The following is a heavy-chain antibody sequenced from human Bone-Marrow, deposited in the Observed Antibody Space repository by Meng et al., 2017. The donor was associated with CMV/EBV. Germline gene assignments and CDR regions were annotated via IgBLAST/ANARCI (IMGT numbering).Heavy chain of an antibody. Sequence: GESLKISCAASGFTVSSNYMSWVRQAPGKGLEWVSVIYSGGSTYYADSVKGRFTISRDNSKSTLYLQMNSLRAEDTAVYYCAREGWLEGATAEARGQGTLVTVSS. CDR2: IYSGGST. CDR1: GFTVSSNY. V-gene: IGHV3-66*02. D-gene: IGHD6-25*01. J-gene: IGHJ4*02. CDR3: AREGWLEGATAEA.